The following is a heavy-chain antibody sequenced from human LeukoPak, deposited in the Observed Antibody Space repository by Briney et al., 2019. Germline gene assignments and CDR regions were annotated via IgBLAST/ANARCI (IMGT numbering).Heavy chain of an antibody. CDR2: INPNSGGT. CDR3: ARAPNSNAFDI. D-gene: IGHD4-23*01. J-gene: IGHJ3*02. CDR1: GYTFTNYY. V-gene: IGHV1-2*02. Sequence: VASVKVSCKASGYTFTNYYMHWVRQAPGQGLEWMGWINPNSGGTNYAQKFQGRVTMTRDTSISTAYMELSRLRSDDTAVYYCARAPNSNAFDIWGQGTMVTVSS.